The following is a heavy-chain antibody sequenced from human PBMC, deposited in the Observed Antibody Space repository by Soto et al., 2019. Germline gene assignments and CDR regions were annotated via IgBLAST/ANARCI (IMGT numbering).Heavy chain of an antibody. J-gene: IGHJ4*02. CDR1: GFTFSSYS. Sequence: EVQLVESGGGLVQPGGSLRLSCAASGFTFSSYSMNWVRQAPGKGLEWVSYISSSSSTIYYADSGKGRFTISRDNAKNSLYLHMNSLRAEDTAVYYCARDLNTGLFDYWGQGTLVTVSS. CDR3: ARDLNTGLFDY. CDR2: ISSSSSTI. V-gene: IGHV3-48*01.